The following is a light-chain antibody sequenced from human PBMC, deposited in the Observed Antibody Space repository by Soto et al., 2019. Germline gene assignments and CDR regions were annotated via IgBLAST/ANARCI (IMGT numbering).Light chain of an antibody. Sequence: DIQMTQSPSSLSATVGDRVTITCRASQTIGKYLNWYQQKPGKAPKLLIYGTSSLQSGVPSRFRGTGSGTDFTLTISRLEPEDFAVYYCQQYGRSPTFGPGTKVDIK. CDR3: QQYGRSPT. V-gene: IGKV1-39*01. CDR1: QTIGKY. CDR2: GTS. J-gene: IGKJ3*01.